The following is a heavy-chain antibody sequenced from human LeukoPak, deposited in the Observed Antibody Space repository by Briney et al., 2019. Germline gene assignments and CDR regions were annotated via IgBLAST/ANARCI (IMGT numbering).Heavy chain of an antibody. Sequence: ATVKISCKVSGYTFTGYYMHWVRQAPGQGLEWMGRINPNSGGTNYAQKFQGRVTMTRDTSISTAYMELSRLRSDDTAVYYCARGRLLARWLANNWFDPWGQGTLVTVSS. V-gene: IGHV1-2*06. CDR3: ARGRLLARWLANNWFDP. CDR2: INPNSGGT. D-gene: IGHD6-19*01. CDR1: GYTFTGYY. J-gene: IGHJ5*02.